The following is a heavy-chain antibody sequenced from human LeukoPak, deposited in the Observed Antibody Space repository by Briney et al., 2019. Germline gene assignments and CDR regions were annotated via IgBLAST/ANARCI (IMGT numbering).Heavy chain of an antibody. V-gene: IGHV4-59*01. J-gene: IGHJ4*01. Sequence: SETLSLTCTVSGGSISNYYWSWIRQPPGKGLEWIGFIYSNGNTNYNPSLKSRLTVSLDTSKSQFSLKLSSVTAADTAIYYCARSTTVPGFDYWGHGTLVTVSS. D-gene: IGHD4-17*01. CDR2: IYSNGNT. CDR1: GGSISNYY. CDR3: ARSTTVPGFDY.